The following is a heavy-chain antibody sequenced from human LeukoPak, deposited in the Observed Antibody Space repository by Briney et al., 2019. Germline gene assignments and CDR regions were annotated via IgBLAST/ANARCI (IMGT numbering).Heavy chain of an antibody. CDR2: IVVGSGNT. Sequence: ASVKVSCKASGFTFSNSAVQWVRQARGQRLEWIGWIVVGSGNTNYAQKFQERVTITRDMSTSTAYMELSSLRSEDTAIYYCAVDVIYESDWGQGTLVTVSS. CDR1: GFTFSNSA. D-gene: IGHD2/OR15-2a*01. V-gene: IGHV1-58*01. J-gene: IGHJ4*02. CDR3: AVDVIYESD.